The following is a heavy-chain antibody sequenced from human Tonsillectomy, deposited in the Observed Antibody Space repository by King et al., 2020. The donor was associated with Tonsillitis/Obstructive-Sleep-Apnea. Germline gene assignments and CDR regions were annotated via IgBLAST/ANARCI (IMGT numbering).Heavy chain of an antibody. J-gene: IGHJ4*02. CDR2: IDPSDSYT. D-gene: IGHD5-12*01. CDR3: ARHAGFSGYEEDY. V-gene: IGHV5-10-1*01. Sequence: QLVQSGAEVKKPGESLRISCKGSGYSFTSYWIFWVRQMPGKGLEWMGRIDPSDSYTNYSPSFQGHVTISADKSISTAYLQWGSLKAADTAMYYCARHAGFSGYEEDYWGQGSLVTVSS. CDR1: GYSFTSYW.